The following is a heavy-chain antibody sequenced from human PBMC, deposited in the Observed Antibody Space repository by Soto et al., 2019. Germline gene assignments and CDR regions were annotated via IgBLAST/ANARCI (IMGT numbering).Heavy chain of an antibody. CDR1: GFSLGDFGEG. V-gene: IGHV2-5*01. CDR2: IYWNDDE. Sequence: QITLEESGPTLVKPTKTLTLTCSFSGFSLGDFGEGVGWVRQPPGEALEWLALIYWNDDERYNPSLERRLAISKDTSKHQVVLTMTNMDPLDTATYHCAHERGCCCSRGTWGQGTLVTVSS. D-gene: IGHD3-16*01. J-gene: IGHJ5*02. CDR3: AHERGCCCSRGT.